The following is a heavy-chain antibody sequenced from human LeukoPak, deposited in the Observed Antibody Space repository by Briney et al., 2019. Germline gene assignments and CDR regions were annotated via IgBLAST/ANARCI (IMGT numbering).Heavy chain of an antibody. CDR1: GGSISSYY. V-gene: IGHV4-59*05. D-gene: IGHD4-17*01. Sequence: SETLSLTCTVSGGSISSYYWSWIRQPPGKGLEWIGSIYYSGSTYYNPSLKSRVTISVDTSKDQFSLKLSSVTAADTAVYYCARLLRLDAFDIWGQGTMVTVSS. CDR3: ARLLRLDAFDI. CDR2: IYYSGST. J-gene: IGHJ3*02.